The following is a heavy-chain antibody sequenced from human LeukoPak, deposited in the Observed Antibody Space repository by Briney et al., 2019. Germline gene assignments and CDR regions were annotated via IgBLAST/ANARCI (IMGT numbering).Heavy chain of an antibody. CDR2: IYYRGST. V-gene: IGHV4-59*01. Sequence: SETLSLTCTVSGGSISSYYWTWIRQSPGKGLEWIGDIYYRGSTNYNPSLKSRVTISVDTSKNQFSLKLSSVTAADTAVYYCASGVAFDYWGQGTLVTVSS. CDR3: ASGVAFDY. J-gene: IGHJ4*02. CDR1: GGSISSYY. D-gene: IGHD2-15*01.